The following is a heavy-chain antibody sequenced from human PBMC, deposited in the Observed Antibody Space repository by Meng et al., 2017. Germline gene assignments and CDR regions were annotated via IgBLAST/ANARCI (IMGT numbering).Heavy chain of an antibody. V-gene: IGHV3-7*01. D-gene: IGHD1-14*01. CDR3: ARSTTILRRFSAFAI. CDR2: IKEDGSEK. CDR1: GFTFSNYL. Sequence: GESLKISCVASGFTFSNYLMNWVRQAPGKGLEWVANIKEDGSEKHYVDSVKGRFTISRDNAKNSLYLQLDSLRAEETALYFCARSTTILRRFSAFAIWGRGKMVTVSS. J-gene: IGHJ3*02.